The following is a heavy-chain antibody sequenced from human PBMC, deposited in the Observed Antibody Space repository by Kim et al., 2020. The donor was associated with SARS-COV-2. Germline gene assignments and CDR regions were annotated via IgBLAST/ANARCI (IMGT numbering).Heavy chain of an antibody. CDR3: ARRGRLRYFDWYGMDV. V-gene: IGHV4-34*01. CDR1: GGSFSGYY. CDR2: INHSGST. D-gene: IGHD3-9*01. Sequence: SETLSFTCAVYGGSFSGYYWSWIRQPPGKGLEWIGEINHSGSTNYNPSLKSRVTISVDTSKNQFSLKLSSVTAADTAVYYCARRGRLRYFDWYGMDVWGQGTTVTVSS. J-gene: IGHJ6*02.